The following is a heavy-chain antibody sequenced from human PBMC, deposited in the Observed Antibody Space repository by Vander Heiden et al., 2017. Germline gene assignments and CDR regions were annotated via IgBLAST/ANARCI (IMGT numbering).Heavy chain of an antibody. V-gene: IGHV3-23*01. D-gene: IGHD6-19*01. J-gene: IGHJ6*02. Sequence: EVQLLESGGGLVQPGGSLRLSCSASGFTFTRYARSWVRQGPGKGLEWVSAISGSGGSTYYADSVKGRFTISRDNSKNTLYLQMNSLRAEDTAVYYCAKALYSSGYWYYGMDVWGQGTTVTVSS. CDR1: GFTFTRYA. CDR2: ISGSGGST. CDR3: AKALYSSGYWYYGMDV.